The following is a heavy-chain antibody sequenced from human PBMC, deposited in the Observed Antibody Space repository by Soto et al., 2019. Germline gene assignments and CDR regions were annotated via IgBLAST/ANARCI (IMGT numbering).Heavy chain of an antibody. D-gene: IGHD2-2*03. CDR3: AKDLDIVVVPAARGNYYYYGMDV. J-gene: IGHJ6*02. CDR1: GFTFSSYG. V-gene: IGHV3-30*18. CDR2: ISYDGSNK. Sequence: PGGSLRLSCAASGFTFSSYGMHWVRQAPGKGLEWVAVISYDGSNKYYADSVKGRFTISRDNSKNTLYLQMNSLRAEDTAVYYCAKDLDIVVVPAARGNYYYYGMDVWGQGTTVTVSS.